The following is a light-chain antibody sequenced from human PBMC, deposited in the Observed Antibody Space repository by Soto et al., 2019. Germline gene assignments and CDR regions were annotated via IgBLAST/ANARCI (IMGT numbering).Light chain of an antibody. CDR3: QRYGSTPYT. Sequence: EIVLTQSPGTLSLSTGERATLSCRASQSVGASYLAWYQQRPGQAPRLLIYGASNRATGVADRFSGSGSGTDFTLTITRLEPEEFAVYYCQRYGSTPYTFGQGTKLEIK. J-gene: IGKJ2*01. V-gene: IGKV3-20*01. CDR2: GAS. CDR1: QSVGASY.